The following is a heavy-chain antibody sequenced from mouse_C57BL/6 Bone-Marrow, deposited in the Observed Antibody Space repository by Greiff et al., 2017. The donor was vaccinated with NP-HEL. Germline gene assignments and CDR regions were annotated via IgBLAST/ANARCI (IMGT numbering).Heavy chain of an antibody. CDR3: ARSRCY. CDR2: IDPSDSYT. V-gene: IGHV1-50*01. CDR1: GYTFTSYW. Sequence: QVQLQQPGAELVKPGASVKLSCKASGYTFTSYWMQWVKQRPGQGLEWIGEIDPSDSYTNYNQKFKGKATLTVDTSSSTAYMQLSSLTSEDSAVYYCARSRCYWGRGTTLTVSA. J-gene: IGHJ2*01.